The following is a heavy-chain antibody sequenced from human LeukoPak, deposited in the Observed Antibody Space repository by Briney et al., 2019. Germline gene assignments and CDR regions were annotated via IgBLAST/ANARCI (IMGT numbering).Heavy chain of an antibody. CDR1: GGSFSGYY. V-gene: IGHV4-34*01. CDR3: AGHPPIAARPYYFDY. CDR2: INQSGRT. Sequence: SETPSLTCAVYGGSFSGYYWSWIRQPPGKGLEWIGEINQSGRTNYNPSPKSRATISVDTCKNQYSLKLSSVTAADTAVYYCAGHPPIAARPYYFDYWGQGTLVTVSS. D-gene: IGHD6-6*01. J-gene: IGHJ4*02.